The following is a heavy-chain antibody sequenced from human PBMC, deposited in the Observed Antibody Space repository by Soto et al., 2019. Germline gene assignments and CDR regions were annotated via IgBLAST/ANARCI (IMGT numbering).Heavy chain of an antibody. CDR1: GFSFSDCW. J-gene: IGHJ6*02. V-gene: IGHV3-7*01. D-gene: IGHD3-16*01. CDR3: ARDPLVPGGGSNSCDSYYYYGLDL. Sequence: GGSLRLSWAGSGFSFSDCWMTGVRQAPGKGLEWVANIKQDGSETYYVDSVKGRFTVSRDNAMQSLYLQMNSLSPEDTAVYYCARDPLVPGGGSNSCDSYYYYGLDLSVPATTPTV. CDR2: IKQDGSET.